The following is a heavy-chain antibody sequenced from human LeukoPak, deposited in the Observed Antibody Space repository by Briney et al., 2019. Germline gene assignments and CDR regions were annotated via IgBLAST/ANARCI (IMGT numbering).Heavy chain of an antibody. CDR1: GFTFSSYA. CDR2: ISYDGSNK. Sequence: PGGSLRLSCAASGFTFSSYAMHWVRQAPGKGLEWVAVISYDGSNKYYADSVKGRFTISRDNSKNTLYLQMNSLRAEDTAVYYCARERYYYDSSGYYYGAFDIWGQGTMVTVSS. J-gene: IGHJ3*02. V-gene: IGHV3-30-3*01. CDR3: ARERYYYDSSGYYYGAFDI. D-gene: IGHD3-22*01.